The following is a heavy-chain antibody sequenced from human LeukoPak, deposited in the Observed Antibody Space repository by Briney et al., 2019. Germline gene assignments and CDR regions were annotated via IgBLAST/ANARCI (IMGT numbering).Heavy chain of an antibody. CDR1: GGSISSGSYS. CDR2: IYPRGST. Sequence: SETLSLTCAVSGGSISSGSYSWSWIRQPPGKGLEWIGYIYPRGSTYYNPSLKSRVILSLDKSANQFSLNLSSVTAADTAVYYCARVLRGYCSSTSCYTDAFDIWGQGTMVTVSS. J-gene: IGHJ3*02. CDR3: ARVLRGYCSSTSCYTDAFDI. V-gene: IGHV4-30-2*01. D-gene: IGHD2-2*02.